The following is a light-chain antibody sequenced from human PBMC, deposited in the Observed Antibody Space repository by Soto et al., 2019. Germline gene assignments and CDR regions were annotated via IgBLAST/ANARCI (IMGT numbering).Light chain of an antibody. J-gene: IGKJ5*01. CDR2: DAS. V-gene: IGKV1-13*02. CDR3: QQFNSYPIT. Sequence: AIQLTQSPSSLSASVGDRVTITCRASQGISSALAWYQQKPGKAPKLLIYDASSLESGVPSRFSGIGSGTDFTLTISSLQPEDFATYYCQQFNSYPITFGQGTRQEIK. CDR1: QGISSA.